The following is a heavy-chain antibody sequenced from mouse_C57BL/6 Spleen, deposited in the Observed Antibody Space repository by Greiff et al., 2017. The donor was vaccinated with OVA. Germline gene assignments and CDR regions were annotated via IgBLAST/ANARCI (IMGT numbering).Heavy chain of an antibody. CDR1: GYAFSSSW. V-gene: IGHV1-82*01. J-gene: IGHJ3*01. CDR3: ARDYYGNFPFAY. Sequence: QVQLQQSGPELVKPGASVKISCKASGYAFSSSWMNWVKQRPGKGLEWIGRIYPGDGDTNYNGKFKGKATLTADKSSSTAYMQLSSLTSDDSAVYFCARDYYGNFPFAYWGQGTLVTVSA. CDR2: IYPGDGDT. D-gene: IGHD2-1*01.